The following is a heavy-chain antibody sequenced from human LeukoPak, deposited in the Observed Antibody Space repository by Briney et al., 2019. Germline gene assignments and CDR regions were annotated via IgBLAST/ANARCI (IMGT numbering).Heavy chain of an antibody. CDR3: ASQYCSGGSRYPYYFDY. CDR1: GGSISSSSYY. J-gene: IGHJ4*02. D-gene: IGHD2-15*01. V-gene: IGHV4-39*01. CDR2: IYYSGST. Sequence: SETLSLTCTVSGGSISSSSYYWGWIRQPPGKGLEWIGSIYYSGSTYYNPSLKSRVTISVDTSKNQFSLKLSSVTAADTAVYYCASQYCSGGSRYPYYFDYWGQGTLVTVSS.